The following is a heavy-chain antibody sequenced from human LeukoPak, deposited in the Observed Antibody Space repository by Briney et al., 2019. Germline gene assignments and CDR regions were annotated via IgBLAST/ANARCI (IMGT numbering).Heavy chain of an antibody. V-gene: IGHV1-24*01. CDR3: ATDHPTATWAVAGTRAFDI. D-gene: IGHD6-19*01. CDR1: GYTLTELS. Sequence: ASVKVSCKVSGYTLTELSMHWVRQAPGKGLEWMGGFDPEDGETIYAQKFQGRVTMTEDTSTDTAYMELSSLRPEDTAVYCCATDHPTATWAVAGTRAFDIWGQGTMVTVSS. CDR2: FDPEDGET. J-gene: IGHJ3*02.